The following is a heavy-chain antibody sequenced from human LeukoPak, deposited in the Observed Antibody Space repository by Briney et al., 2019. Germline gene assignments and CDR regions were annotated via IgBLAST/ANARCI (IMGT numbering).Heavy chain of an antibody. V-gene: IGHV3-21*01. J-gene: IGHJ4*02. CDR3: ARDSTVTTIDY. CDR1: GFTFSSYN. D-gene: IGHD4-17*01. Sequence: GGSLRLSCVASGFTFSSYNMNWVRQAPGKGLEWVSSISSSSSYIYYADSAKGRFTISRDNAKNSLYLQMNSLRAEDTAVYYCARDSTVTTIDYWGQGTLVAVSS. CDR2: ISSSSSYI.